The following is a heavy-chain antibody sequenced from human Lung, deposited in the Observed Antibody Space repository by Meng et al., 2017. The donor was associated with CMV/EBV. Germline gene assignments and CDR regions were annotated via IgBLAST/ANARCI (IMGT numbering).Heavy chain of an antibody. J-gene: IGHJ6*02. CDR2: INQDGSEK. V-gene: IGHV3-7*01. CDR1: GFTFSSYW. CDR3: ARRPWGLDV. Sequence: GEXXKISCAASGFTFSSYWMSWVRQAPGKGLEWVANINQDGSEKYYVDSVEGRFTISRDNAKDSLYLQMNALRAEDTAVYYCARRPWGLDVWGQGTTVTV.